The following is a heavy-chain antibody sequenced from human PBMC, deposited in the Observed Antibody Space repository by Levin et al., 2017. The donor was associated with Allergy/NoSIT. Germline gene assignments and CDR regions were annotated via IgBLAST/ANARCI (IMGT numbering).Heavy chain of an antibody. CDR2: IIPILGIA. D-gene: IGHD5-18*01. J-gene: IGHJ4*02. V-gene: IGHV1-69*04. CDR3: ARDELWSRKFGDY. CDR1: GGTFSSYT. Sequence: ASVKVSCKASGGTFSSYTISWVRQAPGQGLEWMGRIIPILGIANYAQKFQGRVTITADKSTSTAYMELSSLRSEDTAVYYCARDELWSRKFGDYWGQGTLVTVSS.